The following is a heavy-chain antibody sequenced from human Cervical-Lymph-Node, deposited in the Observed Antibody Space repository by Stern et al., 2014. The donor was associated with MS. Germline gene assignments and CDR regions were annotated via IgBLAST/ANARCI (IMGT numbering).Heavy chain of an antibody. J-gene: IGHJ4*02. CDR2: ISWNSGSI. CDR1: GFTFDDYA. D-gene: IGHD1-26*01. CDR3: AKDNMGELQGPFDY. V-gene: IGHV3-9*01. Sequence: EVQLVESGGGLVQPGRSLRLSCAASGFTFDDYAMPWVRQAPGKGLEWVSGISWNSGSIGYADSVKGRFTISRDNAKNSLYLQMNSLRAEDTALYYCAKDNMGELQGPFDYWGQGTLVTVSS.